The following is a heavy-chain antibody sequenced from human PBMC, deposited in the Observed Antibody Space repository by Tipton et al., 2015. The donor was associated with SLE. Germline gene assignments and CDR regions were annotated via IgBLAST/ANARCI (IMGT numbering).Heavy chain of an antibody. J-gene: IGHJ3*02. Sequence: TLSLTCAVYGGSFSGYHWTWIRQPPGQGLEWIGEIADTGSPNYNPSLKSRVTISLDTSKSQFSLILNSLTAADMAVYYCARSNYDYIWGSYRASAAADAFDIWGQGTMVTVSS. CDR2: IADTGSP. D-gene: IGHD3-16*02. CDR1: GGSFSGYH. V-gene: IGHV4-34*01. CDR3: ARSNYDYIWGSYRASAAADAFDI.